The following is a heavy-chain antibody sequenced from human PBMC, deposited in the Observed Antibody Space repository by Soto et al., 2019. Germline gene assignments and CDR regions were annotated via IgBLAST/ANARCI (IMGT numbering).Heavy chain of an antibody. Sequence: PSETLSLTCTVSGGSISSGDYYWSWIRQPPGKGLDWIGYIYYSGSTYYNPSLKSRVTISVDTSKNQFSLKLSSVTAADTAVYYCDRGLWFGEFTYYFEYWGQGTLVTVSS. CDR2: IYYSGST. CDR1: GGSISSGDYY. D-gene: IGHD3-10*01. V-gene: IGHV4-30-4*01. J-gene: IGHJ4*02. CDR3: DRGLWFGEFTYYFEY.